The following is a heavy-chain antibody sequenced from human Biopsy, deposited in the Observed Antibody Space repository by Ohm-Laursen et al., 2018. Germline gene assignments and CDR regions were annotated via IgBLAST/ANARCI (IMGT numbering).Heavy chain of an antibody. CDR2: IFPTGIT. D-gene: IGHD3-9*01. Sequence: SDTLSLTCTVSGTSLSNFYWSWIRQPAGKGLEWIGRIFPTGITNYNPSLKSRVTMSVDTSKNEFSLRLTSVTAADTAVYYCARGSLKMDYWGQGTLVTASS. CDR1: GTSLSNFY. J-gene: IGHJ4*02. CDR3: ARGSLKMDY. V-gene: IGHV4-4*07.